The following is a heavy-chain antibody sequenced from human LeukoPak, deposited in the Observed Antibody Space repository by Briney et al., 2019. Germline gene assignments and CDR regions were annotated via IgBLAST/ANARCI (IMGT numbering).Heavy chain of an antibody. CDR1: GGTFSSYA. V-gene: IGHV1-69*13. D-gene: IGHD5-18*01. Sequence: SVEVSCKASGGTFSSYAISWVRQAPGQGLEWMGGIIPILGTANYAQKFQGRVTITADESTSTAYMELSSLRSEDTAVYYCATKRGYSYGSPHWGQGTLVTVSS. CDR3: ATKRGYSYGSPH. CDR2: IIPILGTA. J-gene: IGHJ4*02.